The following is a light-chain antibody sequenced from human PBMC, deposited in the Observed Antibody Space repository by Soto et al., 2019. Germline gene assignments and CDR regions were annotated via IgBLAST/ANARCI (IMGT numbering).Light chain of an antibody. CDR3: QRYNSVPNT. CDR2: GAS. Sequence: DIQMTQSPSSLSASVGDRVTITCRASQGISNYLAWYQQKPGKVPKLLIYGASTLHSGVPSRFSGSGSGTDFTLIINSLQPEDVATYYCQRYNSVPNTFGPGTKVDIK. CDR1: QGISNY. V-gene: IGKV1-27*01. J-gene: IGKJ3*01.